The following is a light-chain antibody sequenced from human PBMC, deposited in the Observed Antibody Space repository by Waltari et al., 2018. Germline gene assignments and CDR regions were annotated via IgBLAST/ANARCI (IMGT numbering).Light chain of an antibody. V-gene: IGKV3-20*01. CDR1: KGVSTY. Sequence: EIVLTQSPGTLSLSPGERATLPCRASKGVSTYLAWYQQKPGQAPRLLTYHASTRATGIPDRFSGSWSGTDFSLTISRLEPEDFAVYHCQQYLRLPATFGQGTKVEIK. CDR3: QQYLRLPAT. CDR2: HAS. J-gene: IGKJ1*01.